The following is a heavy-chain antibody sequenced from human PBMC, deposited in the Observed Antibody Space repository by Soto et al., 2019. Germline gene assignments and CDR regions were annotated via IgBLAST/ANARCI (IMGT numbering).Heavy chain of an antibody. CDR1: GGSISSYY. J-gene: IGHJ3*02. CDR3: ARDIVGGRLDAFDI. CDR2: IYYSGST. D-gene: IGHD1-26*01. Sequence: SETLSLTCTVSGGSISSYYWSWIRQPPGKGLEWIGYIYYSGSTNYNPSLKSRVTISVDTSKNQFSLKLSSVTAADTAVYYCARDIVGGRLDAFDIWGQGTMVTVSS. V-gene: IGHV4-59*12.